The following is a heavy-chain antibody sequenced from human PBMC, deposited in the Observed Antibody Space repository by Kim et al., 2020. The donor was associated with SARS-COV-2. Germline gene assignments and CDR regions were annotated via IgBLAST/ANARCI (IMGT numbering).Heavy chain of an antibody. D-gene: IGHD6-19*01. J-gene: IGHJ4*02. V-gene: IGHV4-59*01. Sequence: SETLSLTCTVSGGSISGSYWSWLRQPPGEGLEWIAYVRDSGSTNYNPSLKSRVSISIDSSQNQFSLKLTSVTAADSAVYYCAKGAGWYDYWGQGTLVTVS. CDR2: VRDSGST. CDR1: GGSISGSY. CDR3: AKGAGWYDY.